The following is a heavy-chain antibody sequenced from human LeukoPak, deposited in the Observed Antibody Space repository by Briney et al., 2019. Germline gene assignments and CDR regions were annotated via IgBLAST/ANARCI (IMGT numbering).Heavy chain of an antibody. D-gene: IGHD6-19*01. CDR2: IWYDGSNK. CDR1: GFTFSSYG. V-gene: IGHV3-33*01. Sequence: GGSLRLSCAASGFTFSSYGMHWVRQAPGKGLEWVAVIWYDGSNKYYADSVKGRFTISRDNSKNTLYLQMNSLRAEDTAVYYCARDIESSGWLYYYSGMDVWGQGPTVTVSS. J-gene: IGHJ6*02. CDR3: ARDIESSGWLYYYSGMDV.